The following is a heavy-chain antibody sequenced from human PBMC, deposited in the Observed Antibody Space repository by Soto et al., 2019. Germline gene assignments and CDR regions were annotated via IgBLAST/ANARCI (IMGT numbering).Heavy chain of an antibody. V-gene: IGHV5-10-1*01. CDR1: GYSLTTHW. CDR3: AVFGSSWFGDGRLDS. J-gene: IGHJ4*02. Sequence: PGESLKISCEGSGYSLTTHWINWVRQIPGKGLEWVGRIDPRQSYSNYNPSFQGHVTISADKSTSQAYPQWNSLEASDTAIYYCAVFGSSWFGDGRLDSWGPGTLVTVSS. CDR2: IDPRQSYS. D-gene: IGHD6-13*01.